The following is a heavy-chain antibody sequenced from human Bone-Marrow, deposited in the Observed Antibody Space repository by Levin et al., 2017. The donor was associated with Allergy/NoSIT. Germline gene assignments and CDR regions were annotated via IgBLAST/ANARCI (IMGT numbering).Heavy chain of an antibody. CDR1: GYTFTDYY. CDR3: ARYSCLEGNCYPFDMGY. J-gene: IGHJ4*02. D-gene: IGHD2-21*02. V-gene: IGHV1-2*06. Sequence: GESLKISCKASGYTFTDYYMHWVRQAPGQGLEWMGRINANSGDTIYAQDFQGRATMTRDTSISTTYMELSRLRSDDTAIYYCARYSCLEGNCYPFDMGYWGQGTLVTVSS. CDR2: INANSGDT.